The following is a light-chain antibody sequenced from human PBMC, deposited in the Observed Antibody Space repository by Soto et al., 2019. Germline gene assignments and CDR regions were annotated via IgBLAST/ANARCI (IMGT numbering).Light chain of an antibody. CDR2: GNS. Sequence: QSVPTQPPSVSGAPGQRVTISCTGSSSNIGAGYDVHWYQQLPGTAPKLLIQGNSNRPSGVPDRFSGSKSGTSASLAITGLQAVDEADYYCQSYDSSLSGWVFGGGTKVTVL. CDR1: SSNIGAGYD. CDR3: QSYDSSLSGWV. J-gene: IGLJ3*02. V-gene: IGLV1-40*01.